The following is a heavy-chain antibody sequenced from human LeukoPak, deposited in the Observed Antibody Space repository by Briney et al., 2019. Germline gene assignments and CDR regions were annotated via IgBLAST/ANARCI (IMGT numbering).Heavy chain of an antibody. Sequence: SETLSLTCTFSGGSISSTIYYWGWLRQPPGKGLEWIGTMSYSGSTYYNPSLKSRVTISVDTSKNQLSLKLSSVTAADTAVYYCARRTPAVGYGYAWGQGTLVTVSS. V-gene: IGHV4-39*01. D-gene: IGHD5-18*01. CDR1: GGSISSTIYY. CDR3: ARRTPAVGYGYA. CDR2: MSYSGST. J-gene: IGHJ4*02.